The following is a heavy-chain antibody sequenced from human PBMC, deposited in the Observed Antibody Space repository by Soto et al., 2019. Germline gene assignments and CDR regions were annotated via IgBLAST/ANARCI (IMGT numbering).Heavy chain of an antibody. D-gene: IGHD6-19*01. CDR2: IYYSGST. J-gene: IGHJ4*02. Sequence: PSETLSLTCTVSGGSISSGGYYWSWIRQHPGKGLEWIGYIYYSGSTYYNPSLKSRVTISVDTPKNQFSLKLSSVTAADTAVYYCARYFVAGSPITFDYWGQGTLVTVSS. V-gene: IGHV4-31*03. CDR3: ARYFVAGSPITFDY. CDR1: GGSISSGGYY.